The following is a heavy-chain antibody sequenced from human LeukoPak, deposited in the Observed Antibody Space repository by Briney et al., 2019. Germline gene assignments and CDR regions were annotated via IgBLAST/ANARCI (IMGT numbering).Heavy chain of an antibody. D-gene: IGHD1-26*01. CDR1: GYTFTSYY. J-gene: IGHJ4*02. CDR2: IIPIFGTA. Sequence: ASVKVSCKASGYTFTSYYMHWVRQAPGQGLEWMGGIIPIFGTANYAQKFQGRVTITADESTSTAYMELSSLRSEDTAVYYCASQLSGSYYGPFDYWGQGTLVTVSS. V-gene: IGHV1-69*13. CDR3: ASQLSGSYYGPFDY.